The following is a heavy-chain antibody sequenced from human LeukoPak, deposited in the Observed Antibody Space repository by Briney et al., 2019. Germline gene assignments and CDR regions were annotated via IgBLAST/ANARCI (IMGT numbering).Heavy chain of an antibody. CDR3: ARDSTLGLDFWSGHIGPVY. Sequence: PGGSLRLSCSAYRFTFSSYSMNWVRQAPGKGLEWLSSISSSSSYIYYADSVKGRFTISRDNAKNSLYLQMNSLRAEDRAVYYCARDSTLGLDFWSGHIGPVYWGQRTLVTVSS. D-gene: IGHD3-3*01. CDR1: RFTFSSYS. J-gene: IGHJ4*02. V-gene: IGHV3-21*01. CDR2: ISSSSSYI.